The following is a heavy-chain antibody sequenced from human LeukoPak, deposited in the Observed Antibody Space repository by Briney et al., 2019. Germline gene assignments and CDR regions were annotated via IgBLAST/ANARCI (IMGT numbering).Heavy chain of an antibody. Sequence: SETLSLTCTVSGGSISSYYWSWIRQPPGKGLEWIGYIYYSGSTNYNPSLKSRVTISVDTSKNQFSLKLSSVTAADTAVYYCATDTYYDILTGYEYYYGMDVWGQGTTVTVSS. CDR2: IYYSGST. J-gene: IGHJ6*02. CDR3: ATDTYYDILTGYEYYYGMDV. V-gene: IGHV4-59*01. D-gene: IGHD3-9*01. CDR1: GGSISSYY.